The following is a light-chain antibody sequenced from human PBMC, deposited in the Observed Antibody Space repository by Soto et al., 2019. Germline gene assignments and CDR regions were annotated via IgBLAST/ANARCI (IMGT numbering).Light chain of an antibody. Sequence: DIQMTQSPSTLSSSVGGRFIITCRASQSISSWLAWYQQKPWKVPNLLIYDASNLESGVPLRFSGSGSRTEFTLTISSLQPDDFATYYCQQYQSSWTFGQGTKVDI. J-gene: IGKJ1*01. CDR1: QSISSW. CDR3: QQYQSSWT. V-gene: IGKV1-5*01. CDR2: DAS.